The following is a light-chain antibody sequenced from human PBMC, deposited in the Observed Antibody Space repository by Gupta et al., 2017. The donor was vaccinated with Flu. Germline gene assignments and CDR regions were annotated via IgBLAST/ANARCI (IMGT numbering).Light chain of an antibody. CDR1: PSDVGAFNY. V-gene: IGLV2-14*03. CDR2: AVS. J-gene: IGLJ2*01. Sequence: QSSLATPASVSRSPEQPIPLSCPSTPSDVGAFNYVSSYQNPPGKAPKLMIYAVSNRPSGVSDRFSGSKSGNTASLTISGIQDEDEADYYCSSYTSSSAIIVVFGGGTKLTVL. CDR3: SSYTSSSAIIVV.